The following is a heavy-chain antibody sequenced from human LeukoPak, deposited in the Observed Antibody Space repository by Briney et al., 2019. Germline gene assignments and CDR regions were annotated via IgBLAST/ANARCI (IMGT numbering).Heavy chain of an antibody. V-gene: IGHV4-34*01. J-gene: IGHJ1*01. CDR3: ARQVTAYYYDSSGYRSTPEYFQH. Sequence: KPSETLSLTCAVYGGSFSGYYWSWIRQPPGKGLEWIGEINHSGSTNYNPSLKSRVTISVDTSKNQFSLKLSSVTAADTAVYYCARQVTAYYYDSSGYRSTPEYFQHWGQGTLVTVSS. CDR2: INHSGST. CDR1: GGSFSGYY. D-gene: IGHD3-22*01.